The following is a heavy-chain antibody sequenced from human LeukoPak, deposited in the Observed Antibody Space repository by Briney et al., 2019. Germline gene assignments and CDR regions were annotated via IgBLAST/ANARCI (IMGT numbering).Heavy chain of an antibody. Sequence: GGSLRLSCAASGFTFSTYWMHWVRQAPGKGLVWVSRINSDGGTTTYADSVKGRFTISRDNAKNTLYLQMNSLRAEDTAMYYCARGGVDSWGQGTQVTVSS. J-gene: IGHJ4*02. CDR2: INSDGGTT. CDR1: GFTFSTYW. CDR3: ARGGVDS. V-gene: IGHV3-74*01. D-gene: IGHD3-10*01.